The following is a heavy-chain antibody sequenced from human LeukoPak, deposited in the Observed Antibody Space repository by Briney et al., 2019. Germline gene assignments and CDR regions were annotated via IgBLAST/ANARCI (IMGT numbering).Heavy chain of an antibody. Sequence: SETLSLTCTVSGDSISTYYWSWIRQPPGKGLEWIGYIYYSGSTNYNPSLKSRVTISVDTSKNQFSLKLSSVTAADTAVYYCARGPGSSAYRLDYWGQGTLVTVSS. V-gene: IGHV4-59*01. CDR1: GDSISTYY. D-gene: IGHD3-16*01. CDR3: ARGPGSSAYRLDY. CDR2: IYYSGST. J-gene: IGHJ4*02.